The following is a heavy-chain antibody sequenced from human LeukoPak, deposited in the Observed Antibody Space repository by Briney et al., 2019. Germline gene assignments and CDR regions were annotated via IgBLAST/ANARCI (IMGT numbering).Heavy chain of an antibody. Sequence: GGSLRLSCAASGFPFSTYAMSWVRQAPGKGLEWVSVISGSGGDTYYADSVKGRFTISGDNSKNTVYLQMNSLRAEDTAPYYCAKGGVYGDYYFDYWGQGTLVTVSS. CDR3: AKGGVYGDYYFDY. J-gene: IGHJ4*02. D-gene: IGHD4-17*01. V-gene: IGHV3-23*01. CDR1: GFPFSTYA. CDR2: ISGSGGDT.